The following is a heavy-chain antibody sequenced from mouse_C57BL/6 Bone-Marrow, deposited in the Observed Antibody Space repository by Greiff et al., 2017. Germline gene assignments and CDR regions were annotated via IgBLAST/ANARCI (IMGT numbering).Heavy chain of an antibody. Sequence: VQLQQPGAELVMPGASVKLSCKASGYTFTSYWMHCVKQRPGQGLEWIGEIDPSDSYTNYNQKFKGKSTLTVDKSSSTAYMQLSSLTSEDSAVYYCARFHYDYDGYYAMDYWGQGTSVTVSS. V-gene: IGHV1-69*01. CDR3: ARFHYDYDGYYAMDY. CDR2: IDPSDSYT. D-gene: IGHD2-4*01. CDR1: GYTFTSYW. J-gene: IGHJ4*01.